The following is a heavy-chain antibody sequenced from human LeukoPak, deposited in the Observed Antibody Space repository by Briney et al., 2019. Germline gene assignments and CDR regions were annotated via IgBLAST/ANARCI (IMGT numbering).Heavy chain of an antibody. V-gene: IGHV4-59*08. CDR2: IYYSGST. J-gene: IGHJ6*03. CDR1: GGSISSYY. CDR3: ARVLRFLEWFGYYMDV. D-gene: IGHD3-3*01. Sequence: SETLSLTCTVSGGSISSYYWSWIQQPPGKGLEWIGYIYYSGSTYYNPSLKSRVAISVDTSKNQFSLKLSSVTAADTAVYYCARVLRFLEWFGYYMDVWGKGTTVTVSS.